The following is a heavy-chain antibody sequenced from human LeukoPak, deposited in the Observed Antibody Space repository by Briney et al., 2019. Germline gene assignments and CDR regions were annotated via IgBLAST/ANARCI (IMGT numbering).Heavy chain of an antibody. CDR1: GGSISSSSYY. V-gene: IGHV4-39*01. CDR3: ARYYDFWSGYYSDAFDI. CDR2: IYYSGST. D-gene: IGHD3-3*01. Sequence: PSETLSLTCTVSGGSISSSSYYWGWIRQPPGKGREWIVSIYYSGSTYYNLSLKSPFTVSVYTTKNQFSLKLSAVTAADTAVYYCARYYDFWSGYYSDAFDIWGQGTMVTVSS. J-gene: IGHJ3*02.